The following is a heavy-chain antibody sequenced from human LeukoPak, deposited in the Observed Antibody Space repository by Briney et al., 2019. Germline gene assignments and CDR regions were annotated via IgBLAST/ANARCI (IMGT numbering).Heavy chain of an antibody. CDR1: GASLTRYY. CDR3: ATTHGNLFDH. D-gene: IGHD1-26*01. V-gene: IGHV4-59*08. CDR2: IYYSGST. Sequence: PSETLSLTCTVSGASLTRYYWSWIRQPPGKGLEWIGYIYYSGSTTYNPSLKSRVTISVDTSKNQFSLNLSTVTAADTAVYYCATTHGNLFDHWGQGTLVTVSS. J-gene: IGHJ4*02.